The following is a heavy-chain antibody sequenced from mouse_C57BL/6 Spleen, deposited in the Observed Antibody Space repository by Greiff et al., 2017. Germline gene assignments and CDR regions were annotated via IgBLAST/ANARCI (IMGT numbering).Heavy chain of an antibody. V-gene: IGHV1-15*01. CDR1: GYTFTDYE. J-gene: IGHJ3*01. D-gene: IGHD1-1*01. Sequence: VQLQQSGAELVRPGASVTLSCKASGYTFTDYEMHWVKQTPVHGLEWIGAIDPETGGTAYNQKFKGKAILTANKSSSTAYMELRSLTSEDSAVYYCTISEVYYGSSSWFAYWGQGTLVTVSA. CDR2: IDPETGGT. CDR3: TISEVYYGSSSWFAY.